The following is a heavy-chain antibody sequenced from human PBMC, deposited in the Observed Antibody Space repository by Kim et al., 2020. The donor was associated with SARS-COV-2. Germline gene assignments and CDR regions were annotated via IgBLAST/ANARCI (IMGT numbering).Heavy chain of an antibody. CDR2: IYYSGST. J-gene: IGHJ4*02. D-gene: IGHD1-26*01. CDR3: ASYSPGWELPLDY. CDR1: GGSISSSSYY. Sequence: SETLSLTCTVSGGSISSSSYYWGWIRQPPGKGLEWIGSIYYSGSTYYNPSLKSRVTISVDTSKNQFSLKLSSVTAADTAVYYCASYSPGWELPLDYWGQGTLVTVSS. V-gene: IGHV4-39*01.